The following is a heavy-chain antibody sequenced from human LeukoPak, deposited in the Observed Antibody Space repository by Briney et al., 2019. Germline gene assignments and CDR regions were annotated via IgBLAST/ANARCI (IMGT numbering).Heavy chain of an antibody. Sequence: SGTLSLTCTVSGYSISSGYYWGWIRQPPGKGLEWIGSIYHSGSTYYNPSLKSRVTISVDTSKNQFSLKLSSVTAADTAVYYCASRYYYDSSGYYPGAFDIWGQGTMVTVSS. V-gene: IGHV4-38-2*02. J-gene: IGHJ3*02. CDR3: ASRYYYDSSGYYPGAFDI. CDR1: GYSISSGYY. D-gene: IGHD3-22*01. CDR2: IYHSGST.